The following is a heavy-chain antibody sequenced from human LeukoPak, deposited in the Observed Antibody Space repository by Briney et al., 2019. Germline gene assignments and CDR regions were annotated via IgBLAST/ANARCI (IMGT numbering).Heavy chain of an antibody. J-gene: IGHJ6*02. D-gene: IGHD3-10*01. V-gene: IGHV1-69*10. CDR2: IIPMLGKA. Sequence: SVKVSCKASGGSFTNYAINWVRQAPGQGLEYMGGIIPMLGKANHAQKFQGRLTITADESTSAAYMELSSLRSEDTAVYYCARALPLPITVVRGEFYYYGMDVWGQGTTVTVSS. CDR3: ARALPLPITVVRGEFYYYGMDV. CDR1: GGSFTNYA.